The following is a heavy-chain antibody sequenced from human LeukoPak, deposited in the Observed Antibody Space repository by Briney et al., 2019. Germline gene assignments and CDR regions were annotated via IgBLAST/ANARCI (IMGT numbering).Heavy chain of an antibody. J-gene: IGHJ6*02. D-gene: IGHD6-13*01. CDR3: AKSPQYSSSWYLSPYYYGMDV. V-gene: IGHV3-23*01. CDR2: ISAGGSDT. CDR1: GFIFQNFA. Sequence: GGSLRLSCNVTGFIFQNFAMSWVRQAPGKGLEWVSSISAGGSDTNYVDSLKGRFTISRDNAKNVLYLQMNSLSVEDTAIYYCAKSPQYSSSWYLSPYYYGMDVWGQGTTVTVSS.